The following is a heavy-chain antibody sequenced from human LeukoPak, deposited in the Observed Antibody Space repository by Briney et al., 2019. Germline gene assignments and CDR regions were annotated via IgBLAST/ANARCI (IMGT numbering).Heavy chain of an antibody. Sequence: PGRSLRLSCAASGFTFSSYGMHWVRQAPGKGLEWVAVIWYDGSNRYYADSVKGRFTISRDNSKNTLYLQMNSLRAEDTAVYYCARDPEGPDYYGMDVWGQGTTVTVSS. CDR2: IWYDGSNR. CDR1: GFTFSSYG. CDR3: ARDPEGPDYYGMDV. V-gene: IGHV3-33*01. J-gene: IGHJ6*02.